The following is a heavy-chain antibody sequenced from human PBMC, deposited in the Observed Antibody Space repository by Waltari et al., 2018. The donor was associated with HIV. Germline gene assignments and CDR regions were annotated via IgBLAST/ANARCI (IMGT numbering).Heavy chain of an antibody. CDR3: ARGGRQQLVPVDY. D-gene: IGHD6-13*01. Sequence: EVQLVESGGGLVQPGGSLSLSCAASGFTFSSYEMNWVRQAPGKGLEWVSYISRSGSTIYYADSVKGRFTISRDNAKNSLYLQMNSLRAEDTAVYYCARGGRQQLVPVDYWGQGTLVTVSS. CDR1: GFTFSSYE. V-gene: IGHV3-48*03. CDR2: ISRSGSTI. J-gene: IGHJ4*02.